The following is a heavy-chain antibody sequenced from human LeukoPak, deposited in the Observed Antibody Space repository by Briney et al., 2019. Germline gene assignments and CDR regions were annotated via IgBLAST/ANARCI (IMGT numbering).Heavy chain of an antibody. CDR1: GFTVSSNY. CDR2: ISSSSSYI. Sequence: GSLRLSCAASGFTVSSNYMSWVRQAPGKGLEWVSSISSSSSYIYYADSVKGRFTISRDNAKNSLYLQMNSLRAEDTAVYYCARVYDVLTGGFDHWGQGALVTVSS. J-gene: IGHJ4*02. CDR3: ARVYDVLTGGFDH. V-gene: IGHV3-21*01. D-gene: IGHD3-9*01.